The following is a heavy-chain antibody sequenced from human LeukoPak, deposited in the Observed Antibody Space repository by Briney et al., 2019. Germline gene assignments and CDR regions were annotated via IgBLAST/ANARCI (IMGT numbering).Heavy chain of an antibody. J-gene: IGHJ4*02. CDR3: ARGGELWFGRTGDFEY. CDR1: GGSISSYY. D-gene: IGHD3-10*01. Sequence: SETLSLTCTVSGGSISSYYWSWIRQPPGKGLEWIGYIYYSGSTNYNPSLKSRVTISVDTSKNQFSLKLSSVTAADTAVYYCARGGELWFGRTGDFEYWGQGTLGTVSS. CDR2: IYYSGST. V-gene: IGHV4-59*01.